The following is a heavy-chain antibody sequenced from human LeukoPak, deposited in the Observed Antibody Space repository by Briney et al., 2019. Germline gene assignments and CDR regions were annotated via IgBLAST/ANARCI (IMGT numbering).Heavy chain of an antibody. V-gene: IGHV3-53*01. D-gene: IGHD3-22*01. Sequence: PGGSLRLSCAASGFTVRSSYMSWVRQAPGKGLEWVSVIYSGGSPDYADSAKGRFTISTDNSKNTLYLQMNRLRVEDTAVYYCARDGADNSGYYFGSLWGQGTVVTVSS. CDR3: ARDGADNSGYYFGSL. CDR2: IYSGGSP. CDR1: GFTVRSSY. J-gene: IGHJ3*01.